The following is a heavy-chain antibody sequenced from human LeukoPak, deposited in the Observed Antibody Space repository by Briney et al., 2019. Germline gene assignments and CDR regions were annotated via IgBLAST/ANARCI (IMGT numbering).Heavy chain of an antibody. Sequence: GGSLRLSCAASGFTFSSYAMSWVRQAPGKGLEWVSAISGSGGSTYYADSVKGRFTISRDNSKNTLYLQMNGLRAEDTAVYYCAKPFDYGGNWGAFDIWGQGTMVTVSS. J-gene: IGHJ3*02. CDR3: AKPFDYGGNWGAFDI. V-gene: IGHV3-23*01. CDR1: GFTFSSYA. CDR2: ISGSGGST. D-gene: IGHD4-23*01.